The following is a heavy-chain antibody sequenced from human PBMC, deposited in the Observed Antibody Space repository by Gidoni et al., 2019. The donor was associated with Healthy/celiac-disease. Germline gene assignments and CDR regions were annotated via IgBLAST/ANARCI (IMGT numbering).Heavy chain of an antibody. J-gene: IGHJ2*01. CDR1: GFTFSSYA. CDR2: ISGSGGST. D-gene: IGHD3-10*01. Sequence: EVQLLESGGGLVQPGGSLRLSCAASGFTFSSYAMSWVRQAPGKGLEGVSAISGSGGSTYYADSVKGRFTISRDNSKNTLYLQMNSLRAEDTAVYYCAKGGLLWFGELLIYWYFDLWGRGTLVTVSS. CDR3: AKGGLLWFGELLIYWYFDL. V-gene: IGHV3-23*01.